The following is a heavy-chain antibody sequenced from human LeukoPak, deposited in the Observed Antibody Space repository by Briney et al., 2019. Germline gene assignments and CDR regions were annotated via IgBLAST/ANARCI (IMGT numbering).Heavy chain of an antibody. D-gene: IGHD5-18*01. J-gene: IGHJ4*02. CDR2: ISRGSDHI. V-gene: IGHV3-21*04. Sequence: PGGSLRLSCAASGFVFSTYSMNWVRQAPGKGLEWVSSISRGSDHIFYADSMKGRFTISRDNAKNTLYLQMNSLRAEDTAVYYCAEDQDTAMAHDYWGQGTLVTVSS. CDR3: AEDQDTAMAHDY. CDR1: GFVFSTYS.